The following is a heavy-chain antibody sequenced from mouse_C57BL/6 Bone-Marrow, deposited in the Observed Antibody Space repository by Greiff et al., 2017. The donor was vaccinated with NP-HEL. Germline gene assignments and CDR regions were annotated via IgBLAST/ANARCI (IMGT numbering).Heavy chain of an antibody. D-gene: IGHD1-1*01. J-gene: IGHJ2*01. CDR3: ARWVYYYGSSPSVDY. Sequence: VQLQQSGAELARPGASVTLSCKASGYTFTSYGISWVKQRTGQGLEWIGEIYPRSGNTYYNAQFKGKATLTADNSSSTAYMELLILTSEYSAFYFCARWVYYYGSSPSVDYWGQGTTLTVSS. CDR1: GYTFTSYG. CDR2: IYPRSGNT. V-gene: IGHV1-81*01.